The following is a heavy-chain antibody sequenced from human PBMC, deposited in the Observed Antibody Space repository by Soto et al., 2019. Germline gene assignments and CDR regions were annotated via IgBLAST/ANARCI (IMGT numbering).Heavy chain of an antibody. CDR3: ARLDCSGGSCLDYYYYGMDV. D-gene: IGHD2-15*01. CDR1: GYSFTSYW. V-gene: IGHV5-51*01. CDR2: IYPGDSDT. Sequence: GESLKISCKGSGYSFTSYWIGWVRQMPGKGLEWMGIIYPGDSDTVYSPSFQGQVTISADKSISTAYLQWSSLKASDTAMYYCARLDCSGGSCLDYYYYGMDVWGQGTTVTVSS. J-gene: IGHJ6*02.